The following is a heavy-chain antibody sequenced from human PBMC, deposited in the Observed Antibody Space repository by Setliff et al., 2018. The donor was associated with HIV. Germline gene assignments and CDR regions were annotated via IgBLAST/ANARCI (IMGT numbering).Heavy chain of an antibody. CDR2: ISSSSSYI. D-gene: IGHD3-22*01. CDR3: AKQGSGYDYYYMDV. Sequence: PGGSLRLSCAASGFTFSSYNMNWVRQAPGKGLEWVSSISSSSSYIYYADSVKGLFTISRDNAKNTLYLQMNSLRAEDTAVYYCAKQGSGYDYYYMDVWGKGTTVTVSS. V-gene: IGHV3-21*01. J-gene: IGHJ6*03. CDR1: GFTFSSYN.